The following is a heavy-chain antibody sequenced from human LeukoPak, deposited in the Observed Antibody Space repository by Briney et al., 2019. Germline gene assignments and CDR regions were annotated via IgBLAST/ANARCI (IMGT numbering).Heavy chain of an antibody. Sequence: GGPLRLSCAASGFSFSTYWMSWVRQAPGKGLEWVASITQDGSEKYYVDSVKGRFTISRGNAKNSLYLQMNSLRAEDTAVYYCARDRWGLLGGDFWGQGTLVTVSS. V-gene: IGHV3-7*04. CDR1: GFSFSTYW. D-gene: IGHD2-8*01. CDR2: ITQDGSEK. J-gene: IGHJ4*02. CDR3: ARDRWGLLGGDF.